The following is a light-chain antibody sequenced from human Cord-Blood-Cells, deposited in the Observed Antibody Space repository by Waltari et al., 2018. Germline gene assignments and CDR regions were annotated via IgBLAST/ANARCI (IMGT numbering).Light chain of an antibody. CDR1: SSDVGSYNL. CDR3: CSYAGSRTLV. J-gene: IGLJ3*02. CDR2: EGS. V-gene: IGLV2-23*01. Sequence: QSALTQPASASGSPGQSITISCTGTSSDVGSYNLVSWYQQHPGKTPKLMIYEGSKRPSGVAKRFSGSKSGNTASLTISGIQAEDEADYYCCSYAGSRTLVFGGGTRLTVL.